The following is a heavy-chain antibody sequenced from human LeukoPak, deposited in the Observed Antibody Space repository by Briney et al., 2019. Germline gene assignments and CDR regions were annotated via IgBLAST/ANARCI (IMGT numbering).Heavy chain of an antibody. J-gene: IGHJ6*02. CDR3: AREGYYDSGYYYYGMDV. V-gene: IGHV4-38-2*02. CDR2: IYHSGST. Sequence: PSETLSLTCTVSGYSISSGYYWGWIRQPPGKGLEWIGSIYHSGSTYYNPSLKSRVTISVDTSKNQFSLKLSSVTAADTAVYYCAREGYYDSGYYYYGMDVWGQGTTVTVSS. D-gene: IGHD3-22*01. CDR1: GYSISSGYY.